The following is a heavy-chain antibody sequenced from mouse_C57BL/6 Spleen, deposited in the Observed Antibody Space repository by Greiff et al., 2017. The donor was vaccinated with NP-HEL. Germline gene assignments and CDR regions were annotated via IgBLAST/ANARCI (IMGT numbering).Heavy chain of an antibody. CDR1: GFTFSDYG. J-gene: IGHJ3*01. CDR2: ISSGSSTI. V-gene: IGHV5-17*01. D-gene: IGHD3-2*02. Sequence: EVKLVESGGGLVKPGGSLKLSCAASGFTFSDYGMHWVRQAPEKGLEWVAYISSGSSTIYYADTVKGRFTISRDNAKHTLFLQMTSLRSEDTAMYYCARPGQLRLAWFAYWGQGTLVTVSA. CDR3: ARPGQLRLAWFAY.